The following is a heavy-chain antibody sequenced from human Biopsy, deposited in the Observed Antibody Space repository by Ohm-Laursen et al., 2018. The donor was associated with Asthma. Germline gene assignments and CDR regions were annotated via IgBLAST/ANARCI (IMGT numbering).Heavy chain of an antibody. CDR3: ARAVDYSHYYGIDV. V-gene: IGHV1-18*01. J-gene: IGHJ6*02. CDR1: GYTFNSAG. Sequence: EASVKVSCKTSGYTFNSAGITWVRQAPGQGLEWMGWISVYNSNTKVAQKLQDRVTMITDTSTSTAYMELRSPRSDDTAVYFCARAVDYSHYYGIDVWGQGTTVTVS. CDR2: ISVYNSNT. D-gene: IGHD3-10*01.